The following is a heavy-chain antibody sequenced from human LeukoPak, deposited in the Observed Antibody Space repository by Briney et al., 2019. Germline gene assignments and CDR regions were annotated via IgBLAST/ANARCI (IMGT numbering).Heavy chain of an antibody. CDR1: GGSISSYY. CDR2: IYTTGST. D-gene: IGHD5-12*01. J-gene: IGHJ4*02. CDR3: ARATSGSPRANFDF. V-gene: IGHV4-4*07. Sequence: SGTLSLTCTVSGGSISSYYWSWIRQPAGKGLEWIGRIYTTGSTNYNPSLKSRVTISVDTSKNHFSLNLSSVTAADTAVYYCARATSGSPRANFDFWGQGTLVTVSS.